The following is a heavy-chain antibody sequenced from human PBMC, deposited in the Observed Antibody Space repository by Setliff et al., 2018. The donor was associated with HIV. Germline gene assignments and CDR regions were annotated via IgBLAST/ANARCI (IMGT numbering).Heavy chain of an antibody. CDR1: GYSISSGYY. D-gene: IGHD6-13*01. CDR3: ARRSHWYNY. V-gene: IGHV4-38-2*01. CDR2: IYHNGST. J-gene: IGHJ4*02. Sequence: SETLSLTCAVCGYSISSGYYWGWIRQPPGKGLEWIGSIYHNGSTYYNPSLKSRVTISVDTTKNQFSLKVSPVTAADTAVYYCARRSHWYNYWGQGTLVTVSS.